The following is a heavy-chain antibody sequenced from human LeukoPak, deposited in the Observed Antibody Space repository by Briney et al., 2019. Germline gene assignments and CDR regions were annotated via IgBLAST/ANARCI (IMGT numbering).Heavy chain of an antibody. D-gene: IGHD4-17*01. CDR3: AKGVTTVRIYYHGMDV. V-gene: IGHV3-23*01. Sequence: PGGSLRLSCAASGFTFSSCAMSWVRQAPGKGLEWVSLISGSGDSRYYADSVKVRFTISRDNAKNTLWLQMNSLRAEDTAVYYCAKGVTTVRIYYHGMDVWGQGTTVTVSS. J-gene: IGHJ6*02. CDR2: ISGSGDSR. CDR1: GFTFSSCA.